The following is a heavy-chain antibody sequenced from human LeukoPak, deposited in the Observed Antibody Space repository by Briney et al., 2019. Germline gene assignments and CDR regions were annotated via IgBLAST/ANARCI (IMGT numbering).Heavy chain of an antibody. CDR3: ARDTGGRGRLDAFDI. CDR1: SGSISSYY. V-gene: IGHV4-59*12. J-gene: IGHJ3*02. Sequence: SETLSLTCTVSSGSISSYYWSWIRQPPGKGLEWLGYIYSSGTINFNPSLKSRLTMSVDTSKNQFSLKLSSVTAADTAIYYCARDTGGRGRLDAFDIWGQGTMVTVSS. D-gene: IGHD3-10*01. CDR2: IYSSGTI.